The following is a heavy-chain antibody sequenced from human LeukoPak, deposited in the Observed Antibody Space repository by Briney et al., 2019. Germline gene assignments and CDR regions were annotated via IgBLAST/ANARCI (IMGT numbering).Heavy chain of an antibody. J-gene: IGHJ4*02. Sequence: PGGSLRLSCAASGFTFDNYAMTWVRQAPGKGLEWVSSISSSSSYIYYADSVKGRFTISRDNAKNSLYLQMNSLRAEDTAVYYCASPASSGSCWGQGTLVTVTS. CDR1: GFTFDNYA. D-gene: IGHD6-19*01. CDR3: ASPASSGSC. CDR2: ISSSSSYI. V-gene: IGHV3-21*01.